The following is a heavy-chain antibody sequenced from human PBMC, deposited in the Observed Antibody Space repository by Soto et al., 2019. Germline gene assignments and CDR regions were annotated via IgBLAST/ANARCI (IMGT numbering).Heavy chain of an antibody. D-gene: IGHD1-26*01. CDR3: MSEGGTYNWFDT. Sequence: QVQLVQSGAEVKKPGASVKVSCKASGYTFRGYYMHWVRQAPGQGLEWMGWINPKSGDTNYAQKFQGRVTMTSDTSISTAYMELSRLRSDDTAVYYCMSEGGTYNWFDTWGQGTQVTVAS. CDR1: GYTFRGYY. V-gene: IGHV1-2*02. CDR2: INPKSGDT. J-gene: IGHJ5*02.